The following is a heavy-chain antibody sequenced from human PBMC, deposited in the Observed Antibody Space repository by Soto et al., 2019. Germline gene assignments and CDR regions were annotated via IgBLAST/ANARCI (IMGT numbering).Heavy chain of an antibody. CDR2: ANDRGSR. Sequence: QVQLQQWGEGLLKSSETLSLTCDVYGGSFSGYFWSWLRQPPGKGLEWVAEANDRGSRNYNPSLKSRLTMSLDTAKNQFSLSLTSVTSADTAVYYCARGLAPTIFGTVPTPNWFDPWGQGTLVTVSA. CDR1: GGSFSGYF. V-gene: IGHV4-34*01. D-gene: IGHD3-3*01. CDR3: ARGLAPTIFGTVPTPNWFDP. J-gene: IGHJ5*02.